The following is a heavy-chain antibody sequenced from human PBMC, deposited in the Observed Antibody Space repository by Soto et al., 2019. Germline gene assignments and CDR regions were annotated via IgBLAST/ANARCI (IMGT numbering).Heavy chain of an antibody. D-gene: IGHD2-8*01. CDR1: GFTFDKFD. CDR2: TSYDGDKK. Sequence: GGSLRLSCAASGFTFDKFDMHWVRQAPGRGLQWVAVTSYDGDKKYYAASVKGRFTISRDNSNNTLHLQMNNLRAEDTALYYCAKCMQAYWNYDAHHIWGQGTMVTVSS. CDR3: AKCMQAYWNYDAHHI. J-gene: IGHJ3*02. V-gene: IGHV3-30-3*01.